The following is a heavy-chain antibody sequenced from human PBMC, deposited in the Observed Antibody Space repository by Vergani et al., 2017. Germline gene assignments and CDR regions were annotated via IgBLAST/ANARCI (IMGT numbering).Heavy chain of an antibody. J-gene: IGHJ4*02. CDR3: ARVCGSWYTLRGHYFDY. Sequence: QVQLVESGGGVVQPGRSLRLSCAASGFTFSSYGMHWVRQAPGKGLEWVAVIWYDGSNKYYADSVKGRFTISRDNSKSTLYLQMNSLRAEDTAVYYCARVCGSWYTLRGHYFDYWGQGTLVTVSS. V-gene: IGHV3-33*01. CDR1: GFTFSSYG. D-gene: IGHD6-13*01. CDR2: IWYDGSNK.